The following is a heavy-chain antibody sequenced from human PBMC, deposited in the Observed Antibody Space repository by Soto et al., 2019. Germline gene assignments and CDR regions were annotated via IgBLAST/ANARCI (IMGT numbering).Heavy chain of an antibody. D-gene: IGHD4-4*01. Sequence: QVQLQQWGAGLLKPSETLSLTCTVYGGSFSTYYWSWIRQPPGKGLEWIGEINHRGSTNYNPSLKSRVTLSVDTSKNQFSLKLSAVTAADTAVYYCASDDYSQTGDFVYWGQGALVTVSS. CDR2: INHRGST. V-gene: IGHV4-34*01. J-gene: IGHJ4*02. CDR1: GGSFSTYY. CDR3: ASDDYSQTGDFVY.